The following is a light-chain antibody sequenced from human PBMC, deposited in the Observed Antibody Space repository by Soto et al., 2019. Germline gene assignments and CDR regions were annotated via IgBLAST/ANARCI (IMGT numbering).Light chain of an antibody. CDR3: SSYTTSSTVI. Sequence: QSVLTQPASVSGSPGQSITISCTGTSSDVGGSNYVSWYQHHPGKAPKLMIYEVSNRPSGVSNRFSGSKSGNTASLTISGLQAEYEADYYCSSYTTSSTVIFGGGTKLTVL. V-gene: IGLV2-14*01. J-gene: IGLJ2*01. CDR1: SSDVGGSNY. CDR2: EVS.